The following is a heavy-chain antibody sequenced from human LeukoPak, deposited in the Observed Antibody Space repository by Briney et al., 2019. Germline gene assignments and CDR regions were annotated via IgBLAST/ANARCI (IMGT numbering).Heavy chain of an antibody. J-gene: IGHJ4*02. CDR3: ARRDSSGWYVFDY. CDR1: GYTFANYW. CDR2: AYPGDSDT. D-gene: IGHD6-19*01. Sequence: LGESLKISCKGSGYTFANYWIGWVRQMPGKGLEWMGLAYPGDSDTRYSPSFQGQVSISVDKSTSTAYLQWSSLKASDTAMYYCARRDSSGWYVFDYWGQGTLVTVSS. V-gene: IGHV5-51*01.